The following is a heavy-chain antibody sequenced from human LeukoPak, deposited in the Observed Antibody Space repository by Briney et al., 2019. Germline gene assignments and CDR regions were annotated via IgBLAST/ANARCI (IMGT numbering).Heavy chain of an antibody. D-gene: IGHD4-17*01. Sequence: ASVKVSCKASGYTFTDYGISWVRQAPGQELEWMGWISAYNGNINYAQKVQDRVTMSTDTSTSTAYMELRSLRSDDTAVYYCARDRGHGDSRFNFDVWGRGTLVIVSS. CDR3: ARDRGHGDSRFNFDV. J-gene: IGHJ2*01. CDR2: ISAYNGNI. V-gene: IGHV1-18*01. CDR1: GYTFTDYG.